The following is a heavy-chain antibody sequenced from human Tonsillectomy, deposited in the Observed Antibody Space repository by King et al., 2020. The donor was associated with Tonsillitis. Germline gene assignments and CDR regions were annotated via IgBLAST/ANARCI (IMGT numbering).Heavy chain of an antibody. CDR1: GFTFSNYG. V-gene: IGHV3-30*18. D-gene: IGHD5-18*01. J-gene: IGHJ6*02. CDR3: AKDRGDVDPGSYGMDV. CDR2: TSYDGSNK. Sequence: VQLVESGGGVVQPGRSLRLSCAASGFTFSNYGMHWVRQAPGKGLEWVAVTSYDGSNKYYADSVRGRFTLSRDNSENTLYLQMHSLRAEDTAVYYCAKDRGDVDPGSYGMDVWGQGTTVTVSS.